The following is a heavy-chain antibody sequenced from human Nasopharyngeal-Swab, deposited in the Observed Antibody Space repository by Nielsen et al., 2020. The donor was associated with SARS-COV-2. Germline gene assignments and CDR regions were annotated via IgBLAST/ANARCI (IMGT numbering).Heavy chain of an antibody. CDR1: GFTFGDYT. CDR3: AKDIMTYKYYYCGMDV. CDR2: ISWDSLRT. V-gene: IGHV3-43*01. Sequence: GESLKISCAASGFTFGDYTMHWVRQPPGKGLEWVSLISWDSLRTYYADSVRGRFTVSRDNSKNSLYLQMNSLRTEDTALYYCAKDIMTYKYYYCGMDVWGQGTTVTVSS. J-gene: IGHJ6*02. D-gene: IGHD1-1*01.